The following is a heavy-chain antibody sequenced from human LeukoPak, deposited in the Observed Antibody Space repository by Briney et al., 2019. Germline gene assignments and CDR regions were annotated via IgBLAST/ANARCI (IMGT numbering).Heavy chain of an antibody. J-gene: IGHJ4*02. V-gene: IGHV3-48*04. Sequence: GGSLRLSCAASGFTFSSYSLNWVRQAPGKGLEWVSYITSSSGSIYYADSVKGRFTIPRDNAKNSLYLQMNSLRAEDTAMYYCARDYCSGGRCYSVDYWGQGTLVTVSS. CDR3: ARDYCSGGRCYSVDY. D-gene: IGHD2-15*01. CDR2: ITSSSGSI. CDR1: GFTFSSYS.